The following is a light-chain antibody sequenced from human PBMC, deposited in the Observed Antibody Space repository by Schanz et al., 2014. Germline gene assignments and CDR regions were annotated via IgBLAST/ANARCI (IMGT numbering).Light chain of an antibody. CDR2: GTS. V-gene: IGKV3-20*01. CDR3: QQYDRSPWT. J-gene: IGKJ1*01. CDR1: QSFRSSY. Sequence: EIVLTQSPGTLSLSPGERATLSCRPSQSFRSSYLAWYQQKPGQAPRLLIYGTSSRATGIPDRFIGSGSGTYFTLTISSLEPEDFAVYYCQQYDRSPWTFGQGTKVQIK.